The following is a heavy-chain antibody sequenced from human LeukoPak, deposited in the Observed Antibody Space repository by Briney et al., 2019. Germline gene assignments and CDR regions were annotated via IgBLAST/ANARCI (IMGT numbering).Heavy chain of an antibody. CDR2: INHSGST. D-gene: IGHD3/OR15-3a*01. J-gene: IGHJ4*02. V-gene: IGHV4-34*01. CDR3: ARGRWTIY. CDR1: GGSFSGYY. Sequence: PSGTLSLTCAVYGGSFSGYYWSWIRQPPGKGLEWIGEINHSGSTNYNPSFKSRVTISVDTSKNQFSLKLSSVTAADTAVYYCARGRWTIYWGQGTLVTVSS.